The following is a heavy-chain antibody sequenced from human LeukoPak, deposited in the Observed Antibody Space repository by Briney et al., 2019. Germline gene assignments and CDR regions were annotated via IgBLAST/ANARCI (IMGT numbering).Heavy chain of an antibody. CDR1: GFTFSSYW. D-gene: IGHD3-22*01. CDR2: IKQDGSEK. V-gene: IGHV3-7*01. Sequence: PGGSLRLSCAASGFTFSSYWMSWVRQAPGKGLEWVANIKQDGSEKYYVDSVKGRFTISRDNAKNSLYLQMNSLRAEDTAVYYCARDRWPSKVVGSVWSAFDIWGQGTMVTVSS. J-gene: IGHJ3*02. CDR3: ARDRWPSKVVGSVWSAFDI.